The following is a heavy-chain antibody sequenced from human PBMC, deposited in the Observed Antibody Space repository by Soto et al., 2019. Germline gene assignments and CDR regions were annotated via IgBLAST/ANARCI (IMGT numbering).Heavy chain of an antibody. CDR2: IYYSGST. CDR3: AREQTTHAAPPGNYGMDV. Sequence: TLSLTCTVSGGSISSGDYYWSWIRQPPGKGLEWIGYIYYSGSTYYNPSLKSRVTISVDTSKNQFSLKLSSVTAADTAVYYCAREQTTHAAPPGNYGMDVWGQGTTVTVSS. V-gene: IGHV4-30-4*01. D-gene: IGHD6-6*01. J-gene: IGHJ6*02. CDR1: GGSISSGDYY.